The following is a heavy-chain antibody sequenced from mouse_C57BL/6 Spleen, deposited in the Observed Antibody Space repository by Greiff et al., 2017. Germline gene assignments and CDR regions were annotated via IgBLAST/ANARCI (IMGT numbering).Heavy chain of an antibody. V-gene: IGHV3-6*01. CDR1: GYSITSGYY. Sequence: EVKLEESGPGLVKPSQSLSLTCSVTGYSITSGYYWNWIRQFPGNKLEWMGYISYDGSNNYNPSLKNRISITRDTSKNQFFLKLNSVTTEDTATYYGARVRDLFFYAMDYWGQGTSVTVSS. D-gene: IGHD3-1*01. CDR2: ISYDGSN. CDR3: ARVRDLFFYAMDY. J-gene: IGHJ4*01.